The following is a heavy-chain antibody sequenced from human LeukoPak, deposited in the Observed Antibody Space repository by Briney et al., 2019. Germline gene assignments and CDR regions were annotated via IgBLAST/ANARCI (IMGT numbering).Heavy chain of an antibody. Sequence: GGSLRLSCAASEFIFSNYGMNWVRQAPGKGLEWVSYISSNSCTINYADSVRGRFTISRDNGKNSLYLQMNSLRVEDTAVYYCARGGYSRPDYWGQGTLVTVSS. V-gene: IGHV3-48*01. J-gene: IGHJ4*02. CDR1: EFIFSNYG. CDR2: ISSNSCTI. CDR3: ARGGYSRPDY. D-gene: IGHD4-11*01.